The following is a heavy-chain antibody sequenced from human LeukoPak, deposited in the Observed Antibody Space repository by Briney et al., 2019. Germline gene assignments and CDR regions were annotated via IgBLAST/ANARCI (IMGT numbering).Heavy chain of an antibody. V-gene: IGHV3-23*01. CDR2: ISGSGGST. CDR1: GFTFSSYA. CDR3: AKGRYSYGLYYFDY. D-gene: IGHD5-18*01. Sequence: PGGSLRLSCAASGFTFSSYAMSWVRQAPGKGLEWVSAISGSGGSTYYADPVKGRFTISRDNSKNTLYLQMNSLRAEDTAVYYCAKGRYSYGLYYFDYWGQGTLVTVSS. J-gene: IGHJ4*02.